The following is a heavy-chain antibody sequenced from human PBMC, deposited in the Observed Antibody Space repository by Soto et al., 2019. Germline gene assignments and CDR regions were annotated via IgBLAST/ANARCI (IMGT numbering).Heavy chain of an antibody. CDR1: GFIFNGYG. CDR2: ISYDGSSK. Sequence: QVQLVESGGGVVQPGRSLRLSCAASGFIFNGYGLHWVRQAPGKGLEWVAMISYDGSSKYYADSVKGRFTISRDNSKNTMYLQMNSLRPEDTAVYYWTREGNGYKYYFDYWGQGTLVTVSS. D-gene: IGHD5-12*01. CDR3: TREGNGYKYYFDY. J-gene: IGHJ4*02. V-gene: IGHV3-30-3*01.